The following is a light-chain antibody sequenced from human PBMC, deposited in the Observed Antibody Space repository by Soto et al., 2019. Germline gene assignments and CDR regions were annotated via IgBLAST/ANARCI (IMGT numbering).Light chain of an antibody. CDR3: QQYGSSQT. CDR1: ETIRNL. J-gene: IGKJ5*01. V-gene: IGKV3-20*01. Sequence: EIVLTQSPATLSLSPGERATLSCRASETIRNLLAWCQQRPGQAPRLLIYGASSRATGIPDRFSGSGSGTDFTLTISRLEPEDFAVYYCQQYGSSQTFGQGTRLEI. CDR2: GAS.